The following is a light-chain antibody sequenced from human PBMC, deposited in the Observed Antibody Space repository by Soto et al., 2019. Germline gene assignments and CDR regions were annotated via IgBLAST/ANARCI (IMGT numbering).Light chain of an antibody. J-gene: IGKJ1*01. V-gene: IGKV3-20*01. Sequence: EIVMTQSPATLSVSPGERATLSCRASQSVSSSYLAWYQQKPGQAPRLLIYGASSRATGIPDRFSGSGSGTDFTLTISRLEPEDFAVYYCQQYGSSPTWTFGQGTK. CDR3: QQYGSSPTWT. CDR2: GAS. CDR1: QSVSSSY.